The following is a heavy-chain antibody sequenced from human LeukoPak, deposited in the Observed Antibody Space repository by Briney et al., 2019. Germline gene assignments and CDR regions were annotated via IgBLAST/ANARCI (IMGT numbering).Heavy chain of an antibody. CDR3: ARGSMVRGSDWFDP. CDR2: VSSSGSTM. Sequence: GGSLRLSCAASGFTFSDYYMTWIRQGPGKGLEWVSYVSSSGSTMYYTDSVKGRFTISRDNAKNSLYLQMNSLRGEDTAVYYCARGSMVRGSDWFDPWGQGTLVTVSS. D-gene: IGHD3-10*01. CDR1: GFTFSDYY. J-gene: IGHJ5*02. V-gene: IGHV3-11*01.